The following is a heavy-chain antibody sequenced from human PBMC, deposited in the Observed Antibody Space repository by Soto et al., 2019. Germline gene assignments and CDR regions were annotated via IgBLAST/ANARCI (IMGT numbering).Heavy chain of an antibody. J-gene: IGHJ6*02. V-gene: IGHV3-23*01. Sequence: EVQLLESGGGLVQPGGSLRLSCAASGFTFSSYAMSWVRQAPGKGLEWVSAISGSGGSTYYADSVKGRFTISRDNSKNTMYLQMNSLSAEDTAVYYCAKEDSGIVVVTTGFYYYGMDVWGQGTTVTVSS. CDR1: GFTFSSYA. D-gene: IGHD2-21*02. CDR2: ISGSGGST. CDR3: AKEDSGIVVVTTGFYYYGMDV.